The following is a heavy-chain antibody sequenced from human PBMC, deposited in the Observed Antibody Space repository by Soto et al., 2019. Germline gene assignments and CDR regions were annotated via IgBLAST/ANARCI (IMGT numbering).Heavy chain of an antibody. CDR3: ARATVTYYYFDY. J-gene: IGHJ4*02. V-gene: IGHV4-30-2*01. CDR1: GGSISSGGYS. Sequence: TLALAGAVSGGSISSGGYSWSWIRQPAGKGLEWIGFIYHSGSTNYNPSLKSRVTMSVDRSKNQFSLKLRSVTAADTAVYYCARATVTYYYFDYWGQGTLVTVYS. CDR2: IYHSGST. D-gene: IGHD4-17*01.